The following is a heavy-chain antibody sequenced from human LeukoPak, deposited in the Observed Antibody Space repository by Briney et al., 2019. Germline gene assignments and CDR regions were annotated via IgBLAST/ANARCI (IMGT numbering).Heavy chain of an antibody. V-gene: IGHV3-21*01. CDR2: ISSSSSYI. J-gene: IGHJ4*02. CDR3: ARDPSIAVADDY. Sequence: PGGSLRLSCAASGFTFSSYSMNWVRQAPGKGLEWVSSISSSSSYIYYADSVKGRFTISRDNAKNSLYLQMNSLRAEDTAVYYCARDPSIAVADDYWGQGTLVTVSS. CDR1: GFTFSSYS. D-gene: IGHD6-19*01.